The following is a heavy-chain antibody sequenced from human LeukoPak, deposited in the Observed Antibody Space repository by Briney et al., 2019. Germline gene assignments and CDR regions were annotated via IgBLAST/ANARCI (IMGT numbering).Heavy chain of an antibody. CDR2: LSGSGDTT. V-gene: IGHV3-23*01. CDR1: GFTFSSYG. D-gene: IGHD1-14*01. CDR3: ARANHQDY. J-gene: IGHJ4*02. Sequence: PGGSLRLSCAASGFTFSSYGMSWVRQAPGKGLEWVSGLSGSGDTTYYADAVKGRFTISRDNSKNTLYLQMNSLRAEDTAVYYCARANHQDYWGQGTLVTVSS.